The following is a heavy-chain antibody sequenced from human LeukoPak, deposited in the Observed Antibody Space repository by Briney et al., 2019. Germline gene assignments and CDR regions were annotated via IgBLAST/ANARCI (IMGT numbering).Heavy chain of an antibody. D-gene: IGHD3-22*01. CDR3: AGGTYDSSGYYVWFDP. J-gene: IGHJ5*02. Sequence: ASVKVSCEASGYTFTSYYMHWVRQAPGQGLEWMGIINPSGGSTSYAQKFQGRVTMTRDTSTSTVYMELSSLRSEDTAVYYCAGGTYDSSGYYVWFDPWGQGTLVTVSS. CDR2: INPSGGST. CDR1: GYTFTSYY. V-gene: IGHV1-46*01.